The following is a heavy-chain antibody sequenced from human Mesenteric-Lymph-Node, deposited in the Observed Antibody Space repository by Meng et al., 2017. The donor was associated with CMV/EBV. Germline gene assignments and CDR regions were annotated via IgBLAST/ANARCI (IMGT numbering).Heavy chain of an antibody. V-gene: IGHV1-18*04. J-gene: IGHJ4*02. CDR2: ISTYNGNT. Sequence: KASGYTFTSYGISWVRQAPGQGLEWMGWISTYNGNTSYAQKLQGRVTMTTDTSTSTAYMELRSLRSDDTAVYYCARDGGYSYGYLLDYWGQGTLVTVSS. CDR1: GYTFTSYG. D-gene: IGHD5-18*01. CDR3: ARDGGYSYGYLLDY.